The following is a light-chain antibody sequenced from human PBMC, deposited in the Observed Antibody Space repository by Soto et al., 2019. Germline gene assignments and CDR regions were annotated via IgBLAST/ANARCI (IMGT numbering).Light chain of an antibody. CDR3: QQYNIWPRA. CDR2: GAS. J-gene: IGKJ1*01. CDR1: QSVTSSD. V-gene: IGKV3-20*01. Sequence: EIVLTQSPGTLSLSPGERATLSCRASQSVTSSDLAWYQQKPGQAPRLLIHGASSRATGIPDRFSGSGSGTEFTLTISSLQSEDFAVYYCQQYNIWPRAFGQGTKVDIK.